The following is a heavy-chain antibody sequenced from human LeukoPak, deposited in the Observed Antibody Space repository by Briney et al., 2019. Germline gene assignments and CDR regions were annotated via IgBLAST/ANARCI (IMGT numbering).Heavy chain of an antibody. Sequence: ASETLSLTCSVSGVSITSNYWSWIRQPPGKGLEWLGYTHHSGATSYNPSLKSRSTMSLDTSNNQFSLKLSSMTAADTAVYCFARYSGHSYADFDYWGQGNLFTVSS. J-gene: IGHJ4*02. CDR1: GVSITSNY. CDR2: THHSGAT. V-gene: IGHV4-59*01. D-gene: IGHD5-18*01. CDR3: ARYSGHSYADFDY.